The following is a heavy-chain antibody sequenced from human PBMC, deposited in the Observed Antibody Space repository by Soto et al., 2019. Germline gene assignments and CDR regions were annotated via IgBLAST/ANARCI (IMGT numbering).Heavy chain of an antibody. CDR3: ARGTIVVVPAAISWFDP. CDR1: GFTFSSYS. V-gene: IGHV3-21*01. J-gene: IGHJ5*02. CDR2: ISSSSSYI. D-gene: IGHD2-2*02. Sequence: GGSLRLSCAASGFTFSSYSMNWVRQAPGKGLEWVSSISSSSSYIYYADSVKGRFTISRDNAKNSLYLQMNSLRAEDTAVYYCARGTIVVVPAAISWFDPWGQGTLVTVSS.